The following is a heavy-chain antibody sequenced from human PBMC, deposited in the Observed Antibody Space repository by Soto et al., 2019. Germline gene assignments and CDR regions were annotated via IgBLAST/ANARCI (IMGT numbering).Heavy chain of an antibody. Sequence: GGSLRLSCAASGFTFSSYGMHWVRQAPGKGLEWVAVISYDGSNKYYADSVKGRFTISRDNSKNTLYLQMNSLRAEDTAVYYCAKISQQEPFDYWGQGTLVTVSS. CDR1: GFTFSSYG. CDR3: AKISQQEPFDY. V-gene: IGHV3-30*18. CDR2: ISYDGSNK. J-gene: IGHJ4*02. D-gene: IGHD6-13*01.